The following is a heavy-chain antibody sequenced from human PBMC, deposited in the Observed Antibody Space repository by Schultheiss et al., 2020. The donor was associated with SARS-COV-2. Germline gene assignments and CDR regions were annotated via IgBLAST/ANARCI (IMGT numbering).Heavy chain of an antibody. CDR3: ARSTSRDYYGMDV. Sequence: SVKVSCKASGGTFSSYAISWVRQAPGQGLEWMGGIIPIFGTANYAQKFQGRVTITADESTSTAYMELSSLRSDDTAVYYCARSTSRDYYGMDVWGQGTTVTVSS. CDR1: GGTFSSYA. CDR2: IIPIFGTA. V-gene: IGHV1-69*13. J-gene: IGHJ6*02.